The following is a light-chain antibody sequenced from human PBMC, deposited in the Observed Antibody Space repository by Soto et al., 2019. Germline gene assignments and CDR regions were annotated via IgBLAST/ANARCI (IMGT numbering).Light chain of an antibody. CDR3: QQTYSTPGT. V-gene: IGKV1-39*01. CDR1: QSISNY. Sequence: DIQMTQSPSSLSASIGDRVTITCRASQSISNYLNWYQQKPGKAPKLLIYAASSLQSGVPSRFSGSGSGTDFTLTISSLRPDDFATYYCQQTYSTPGTFGQGTKVEIK. J-gene: IGKJ1*01. CDR2: AAS.